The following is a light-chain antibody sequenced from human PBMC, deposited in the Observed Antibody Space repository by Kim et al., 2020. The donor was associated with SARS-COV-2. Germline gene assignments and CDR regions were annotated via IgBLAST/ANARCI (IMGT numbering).Light chain of an antibody. V-gene: IGKV1-39*01. J-gene: IGKJ4*01. CDR2: DAS. CDR3: QQSYSTPLT. CDR1: QSITRY. Sequence: ASIGDRVTITCRASQSITRYLNWYHQKVGRAPKLLIYDASNLQNGVPSRFSGSGSGTDFTLTISNLQAEDLGSYYCQQSYSTPLTFGGGTKVDIK.